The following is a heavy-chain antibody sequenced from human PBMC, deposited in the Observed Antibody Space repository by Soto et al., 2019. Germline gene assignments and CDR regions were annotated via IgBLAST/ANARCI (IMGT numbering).Heavy chain of an antibody. Sequence: AVKVSCKASGGTFSSYAISWVRQAPGQGLEWMGGIIPIFGTANYAQKFQGRVTITADESTSTAYMELSSLRSEDTAVYYCARGGYDILTGYGFDYWGQGTLVTVYS. J-gene: IGHJ4*02. D-gene: IGHD3-9*01. CDR2: IIPIFGTA. V-gene: IGHV1-69*13. CDR3: ARGGYDILTGYGFDY. CDR1: GGTFSSYA.